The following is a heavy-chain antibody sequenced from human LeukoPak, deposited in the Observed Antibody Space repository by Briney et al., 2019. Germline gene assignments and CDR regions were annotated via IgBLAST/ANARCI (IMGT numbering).Heavy chain of an antibody. Sequence: PGRSLRLSCAASGFTFSNYWMHWVRQDPGKGLVWVSRISSDASITSYAGPVKGRFTISRDNAKNTLYLQMNSLRAEDTALYYCATSARTYIGSSLDYWGQGTLVTVSS. J-gene: IGHJ4*02. V-gene: IGHV3-74*01. CDR3: ATSARTYIGSSLDY. CDR2: ISSDASIT. D-gene: IGHD2-15*01. CDR1: GFTFSNYW.